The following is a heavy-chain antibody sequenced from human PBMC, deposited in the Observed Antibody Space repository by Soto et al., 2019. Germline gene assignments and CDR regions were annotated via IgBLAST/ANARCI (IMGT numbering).Heavy chain of an antibody. CDR1: GFTFSSFG. D-gene: IGHD5-12*01. J-gene: IGHJ4*02. Sequence: QVQLVESGGGVVQPGRSLRLSCAASGFTFSSFGMHWVRQAPGKGLEWVAVASYDGSYKYYADSVKGRFTISRDNSKNTLYLQMNSLRAEYTAAYYCAKERSVVATTPDFDYWGQGTLVTVSS. CDR2: ASYDGSYK. CDR3: AKERSVVATTPDFDY. V-gene: IGHV3-30*18.